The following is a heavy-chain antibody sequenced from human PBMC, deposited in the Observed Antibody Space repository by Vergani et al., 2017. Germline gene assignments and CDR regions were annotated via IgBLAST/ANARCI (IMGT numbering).Heavy chain of an antibody. J-gene: IGHJ4*02. CDR2: IYYSGST. CDR1: GGSFSGYY. V-gene: IGHV4-34*11. D-gene: IGHD5-18*01. Sequence: QVQLQQWGAGLLKPSETLSLTCAVYGGSFSGYYWSWIRQPPGKGLEWIGYIYYSGSTNYNPPLKSRVTISVDTSKNQFSLKLSSVTAADTAVYYCARDVPGGYGLFDYWGQGTLVTVSS. CDR3: ARDVPGGYGLFDY.